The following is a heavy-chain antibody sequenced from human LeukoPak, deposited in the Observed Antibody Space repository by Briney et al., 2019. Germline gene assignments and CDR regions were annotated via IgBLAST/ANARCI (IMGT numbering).Heavy chain of an antibody. CDR1: GFTFSSYG. D-gene: IGHD5-18*01. J-gene: IGHJ4*02. Sequence: PGGSLRLSCAASGFTFSSYGMSWVRQAPGKGLEWVSAISGSGGSTYYADSVKGRFTISRDDSKNTAYLQMNSLKTEDTAVYYCTSRGGAMVTQDYWGQGTLVTVSS. V-gene: IGHV3-23*01. CDR3: TSRGGAMVTQDY. CDR2: ISGSGGST.